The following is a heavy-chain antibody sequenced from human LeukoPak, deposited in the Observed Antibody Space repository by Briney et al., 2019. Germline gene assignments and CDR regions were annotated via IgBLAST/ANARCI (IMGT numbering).Heavy chain of an antibody. D-gene: IGHD4-17*01. CDR3: AGGYGPGYYYYYMDV. J-gene: IGHJ6*03. CDR2: MNPNSGNT. CDR1: GYTFIGYY. Sequence: ASVKVSCKASGYTFIGYYIHWVRQAPGQGLEWMGWMNPNSGNTGYAQKFQGRVTMTRNTSISTAYMELSSLRSEDTAVYYCAGGYGPGYYYYYMDVWGKGTTVTIS. V-gene: IGHV1-8*02.